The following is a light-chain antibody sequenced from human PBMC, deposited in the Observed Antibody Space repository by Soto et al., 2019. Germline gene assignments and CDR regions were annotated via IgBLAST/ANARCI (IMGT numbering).Light chain of an antibody. V-gene: IGKV1-39*01. J-gene: IGKJ2*01. Sequence: DIPMTQSPSSLSASVGDRVTITCRASQTIRSSLNWYQQKSGKAPKLLIYAASSLQSGVPSRFSGGGSGTDFTLTISSLQPEDFATYYCQQGYSYPYTLGQGTKLEIQ. CDR2: AAS. CDR3: QQGYSYPYT. CDR1: QTIRSS.